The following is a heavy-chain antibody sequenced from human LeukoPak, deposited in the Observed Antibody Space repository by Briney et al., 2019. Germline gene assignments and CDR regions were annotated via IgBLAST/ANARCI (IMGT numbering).Heavy chain of an antibody. CDR2: ISYDGSNE. D-gene: IGHD2-21*02. CDR1: GFTFSSYA. V-gene: IGHV3-30-3*01. J-gene: IGHJ4*02. CDR3: ARAPCGGDCYSLFNYYFDY. Sequence: GGSLRLSCAASGFTFSSYAMHWVRQAPGKGLEWVAVISYDGSNEYYADSVKGRFTISRDNSKNTLYLQMNSLRAEDTAVYYCARAPCGGDCYSLFNYYFDYWGQGTLVTVSS.